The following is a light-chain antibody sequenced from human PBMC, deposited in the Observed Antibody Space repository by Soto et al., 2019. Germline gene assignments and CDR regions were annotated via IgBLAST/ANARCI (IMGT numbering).Light chain of an antibody. Sequence: EIVLTQSPGTLSLSPGEGATLSCRASQSISSSYLAWDQQRPGQSPRLFIYGASRRGTGIPDRFSGSGSGPDFTLTISRLQPEDGAVYFCQHYGSSLTFGGGPKVEIK. V-gene: IGKV3-20*01. CDR1: QSISSSY. CDR3: QHYGSSLT. J-gene: IGKJ4*02. CDR2: GAS.